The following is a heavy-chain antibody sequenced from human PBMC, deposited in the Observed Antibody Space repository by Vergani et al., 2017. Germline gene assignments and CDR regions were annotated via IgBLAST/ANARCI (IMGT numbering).Heavy chain of an antibody. J-gene: IGHJ6*02. CDR3: ARALGYCSSTSCYRSGYYYYGMDV. D-gene: IGHD2-2*01. Sequence: QVQLQESGPGLVKPSQTLSLTCTVSGGSISSGDYYWSCIRQPPGKGLEWIGYIYYSGSTYYNPSLKSRVTISVDTSKNQFSLKLSSVTAADTAVYYCARALGYCSSTSCYRSGYYYYGMDVWGQGTTVTVSS. CDR2: IYYSGST. V-gene: IGHV4-30-4*08. CDR1: GGSISSGDYY.